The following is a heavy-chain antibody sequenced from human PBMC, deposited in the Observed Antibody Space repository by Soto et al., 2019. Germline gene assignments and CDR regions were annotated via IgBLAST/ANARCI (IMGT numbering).Heavy chain of an antibody. V-gene: IGHV3-23*01. Sequence: PGGSLRLSCAASGFTFSSNVMSWVRQAPGKGLEWVSAINGSGDNTYYADSVKGRFSISRDNSKNTLYLQMNSLRAEDTAVYYCARDTSLLRYFGWPGGPIDPWGQGTLVTVSS. D-gene: IGHD3-9*01. CDR1: GFTFSSNV. CDR2: INGSGDNT. CDR3: ARDTSLLRYFGWPGGPIDP. J-gene: IGHJ5*02.